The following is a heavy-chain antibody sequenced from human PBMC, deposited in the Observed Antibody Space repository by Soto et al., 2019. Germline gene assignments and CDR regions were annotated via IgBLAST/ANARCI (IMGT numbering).Heavy chain of an antibody. CDR1: GGSISTSNW. D-gene: IGHD6-13*01. J-gene: IGHJ4*02. Sequence: SETLSLTCAVSGGSISTSNWWSWVRQPPGKGLEWIGEVYRTGSTNYNPSLESRLTISVDKSKNQSSLKLTSVTAADTAVYYCARARATIAAAAIFDCWGQGTLVTVS. V-gene: IGHV4-4*02. CDR3: ARARATIAAAAIFDC. CDR2: VYRTGST.